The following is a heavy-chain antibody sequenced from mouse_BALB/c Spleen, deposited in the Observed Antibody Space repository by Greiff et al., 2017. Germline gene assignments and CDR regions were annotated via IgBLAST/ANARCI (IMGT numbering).Heavy chain of an antibody. CDR1: GFSFTDYG. CDR2: IWGGGST. D-gene: IGHD2-4*01. J-gene: IGHJ3*01. CDR3: AKAEGHMITTRAGMAY. V-gene: IGHV2-6-5*01. Sequence: VKVVESGPGLVAPSQCLSISCTVSGFSFTDYGVSWIRQPPGKGLEWLGVIWGGGSTYYNSALKSRLSIIKDNSKSQVFLKMNSLQTDDTAMYYCAKAEGHMITTRAGMAYWGQGTLVTVSA.